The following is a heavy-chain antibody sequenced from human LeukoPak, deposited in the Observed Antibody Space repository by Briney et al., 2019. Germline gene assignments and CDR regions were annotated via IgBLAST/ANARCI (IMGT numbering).Heavy chain of an antibody. D-gene: IGHD4-11*01. CDR2: MNPNSGNT. V-gene: IGHV1-8*02. J-gene: IGHJ5*02. CDR3: ARGYSRGRVNWFDP. CDR1: GYTFTSYD. Sequence: ASVKVSCKASGYTFTSYDINWVRQATGQGLEWMGWMNPNSGNTGYAQKFQGRVTMTRDTSTSTVYMELSSLRSADTALYYCARGYSRGRVNWFDPWGQGTLVTVSS.